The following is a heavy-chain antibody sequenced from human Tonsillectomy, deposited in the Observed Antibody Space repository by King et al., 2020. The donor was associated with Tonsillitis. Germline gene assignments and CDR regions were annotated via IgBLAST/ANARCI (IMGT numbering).Heavy chain of an antibody. Sequence: EVQLVESGGGLVQPGGSLRLSCAASGFTFSSYALSWVRQAPGKGLEWVSAISGSGGSTYYADSVKGRFTISRDNSKNTLYLQMNSLRAEDTAIYYCAKDLSALTYYYDSIFYWGQGTLVTVSS. CDR1: GFTFSSYA. CDR3: AKDLSALTYYYDSIFY. D-gene: IGHD3-22*01. CDR2: ISGSGGST. V-gene: IGHV3-23*04. J-gene: IGHJ4*02.